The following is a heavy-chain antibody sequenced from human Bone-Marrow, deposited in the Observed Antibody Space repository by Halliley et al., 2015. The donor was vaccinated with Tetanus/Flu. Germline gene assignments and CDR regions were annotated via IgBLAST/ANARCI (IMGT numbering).Heavy chain of an antibody. CDR3: SKDRGGGGDYDH. CDR1: GFMLSSYW. Sequence: SLRLSCAASGFMLSSYWMHWVRQAPGKGLEWVARINTDGSYTSYEDSVKGRFTISRDNAETTLYLQMNSLRVDDTAVYYCSKDRGGGGDYDHWGQGTLVTVSS. CDR2: INTDGSYT. V-gene: IGHV3-74*01. D-gene: IGHD2-21*01. J-gene: IGHJ4*02.